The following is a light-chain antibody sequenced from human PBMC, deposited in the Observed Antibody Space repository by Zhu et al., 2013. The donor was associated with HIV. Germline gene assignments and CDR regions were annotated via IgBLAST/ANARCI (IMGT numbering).Light chain of an antibody. J-gene: IGKJ3*01. Sequence: EIVLTQSPGTLSLSPGERATLSCRASQSFGSSYLAWYQQKPGQAPRLLIYGASSRATGIPDRFSGSGSGTDFTLTISRLEPEDFAVYYCQQYGSSPPFTFGPGTKVDIK. CDR2: GAS. V-gene: IGKV3-20*01. CDR3: QQYGSSPPFT. CDR1: QSFGSSY.